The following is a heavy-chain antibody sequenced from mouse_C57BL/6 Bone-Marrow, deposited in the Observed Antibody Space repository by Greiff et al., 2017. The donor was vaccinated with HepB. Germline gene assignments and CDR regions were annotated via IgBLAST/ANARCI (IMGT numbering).Heavy chain of an antibody. CDR2: IYPGSGST. V-gene: IGHV1-55*01. CDR1: GYTFTSYW. D-gene: IGHD1-1*01. CDR3: ARSHYHGSSYYAMDY. Sequence: QVQLQQPGAELVKPGASVKMSCKASGYTFTSYWITWVKQRPGQGLEWIGDIYPGSGSTNYNEKFKSKATLTVDTSSSTAYMQLSSLTSEDSAVYYCARSHYHGSSYYAMDYWGQGTSVTVSS. J-gene: IGHJ4*01.